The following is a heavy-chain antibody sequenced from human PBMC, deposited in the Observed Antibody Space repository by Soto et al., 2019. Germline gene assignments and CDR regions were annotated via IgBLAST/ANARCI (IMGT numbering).Heavy chain of an antibody. J-gene: IGHJ4*02. V-gene: IGHV3-30*03. CDR1: GFTFSSYG. Sequence: GGSLRLSCAASGFTFSSYGMHWVRQAPGKGLEWVAVISYDGSNKYYADSVKGRFTISRDNSKNTLYLQMNSLRAEDTAVYYCARDAKEYSSGWKFDYWGQGTLVTVSS. CDR2: ISYDGSNK. D-gene: IGHD6-19*01. CDR3: ARDAKEYSSGWKFDY.